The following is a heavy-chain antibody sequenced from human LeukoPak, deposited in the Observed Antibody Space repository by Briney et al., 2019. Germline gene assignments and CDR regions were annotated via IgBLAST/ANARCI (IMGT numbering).Heavy chain of an antibody. CDR3: SRESRPFCPFGY. V-gene: IGHV4-4*02. CDR1: GGSISGTNW. J-gene: IGHJ4*02. CDR2: ISLAGQT. Sequence: SVTLSLTCGVSGGSISGTNWWSWVRQPPGQGLEWIGEISLAGQTNFTPSLNGRVTMSLDKSSNKLYLNLTSVTAADTATYFCSRESRPFCPFGYWGQGTLVIVSS.